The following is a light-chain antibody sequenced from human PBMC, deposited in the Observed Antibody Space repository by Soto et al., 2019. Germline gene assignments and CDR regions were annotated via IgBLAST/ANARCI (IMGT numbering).Light chain of an antibody. V-gene: IGLV2-8*01. CDR3: SSYAGSNNFVV. J-gene: IGLJ2*01. CDR2: EVS. Sequence: QSVLTQPPSASGSPGQSVTISCTGTSSDVGGYNYVSWYQQHSGKAPNLMIYEVSKRPSGVPDRFSGSKSGNTASLTVSGLLAEDDADYYCSSYAGSNNFVVFGGGTKLTVL. CDR1: SSDVGGYNY.